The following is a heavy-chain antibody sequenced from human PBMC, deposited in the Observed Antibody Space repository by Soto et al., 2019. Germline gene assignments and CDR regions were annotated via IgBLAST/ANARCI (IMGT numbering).Heavy chain of an antibody. V-gene: IGHV1-69*01. CDR2: IIPVFNTA. CDR3: ARGGSGYVWFNEF. J-gene: IGHJ4*02. CDR1: GVLFRSYA. Sequence: QEQLVQAGDEVKKPGSSVKVSCKASGVLFRSYAISWVRQAPGQGLEWMGGIIPVFNTAYYARSFQGRVTITADESTNTAYMELSVLRSEDTAIYYCARGGSGYVWFNEFWGQGTLVTVSS. D-gene: IGHD3-22*01.